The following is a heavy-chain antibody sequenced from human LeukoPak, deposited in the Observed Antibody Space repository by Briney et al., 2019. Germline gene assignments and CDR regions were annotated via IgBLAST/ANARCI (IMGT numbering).Heavy chain of an antibody. D-gene: IGHD6-19*01. CDR2: IKTRAGGAPT. J-gene: IGHJ4*02. CDR3: CTHSSGWD. CDR1: GFTFSDAW. Sequence: PGGSLRLSCTASGFTFSDAWMNWVRQVPGKGLEWVGRIKTRAGGAPTDYAAPVKGRFIISRDDSKNTPYLQMNSLKTEDTAIYYCCTHSSGWDWGQGALVTVSS. V-gene: IGHV3-15*01.